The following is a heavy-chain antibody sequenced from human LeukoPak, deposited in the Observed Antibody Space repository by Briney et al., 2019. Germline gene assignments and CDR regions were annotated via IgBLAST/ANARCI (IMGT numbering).Heavy chain of an antibody. D-gene: IGHD4-17*01. CDR2: IYSSGST. CDR1: GGSISSGSYY. J-gene: IGHJ6*03. V-gene: IGHV4-61*02. CDR3: ARNPTTVTTWYYYMDV. Sequence: SQTLSLTCTVSGGSISSGSYYWSWIRQTAGKGLEWIGRIYSSGSTNYNPSLKRRVTISADTSKNQFSLKVSSVTAADTAVYYCARNPTTVTTWYYYMDVWGKGTTVTVSS.